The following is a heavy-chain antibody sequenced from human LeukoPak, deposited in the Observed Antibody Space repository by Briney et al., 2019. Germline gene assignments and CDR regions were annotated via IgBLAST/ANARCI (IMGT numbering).Heavy chain of an antibody. Sequence: SETLSLTCTVSGGSISSGDYYWSWIRQPPGKGLEWIGYIYYSGSTYYNPSLKSRVTISVDTSKNQFPLKLSSVTAADTAVYYCARGAFGELRDNWFDPWGQGTLVTVSS. D-gene: IGHD3-10*01. CDR2: IYYSGST. V-gene: IGHV4-30-4*01. J-gene: IGHJ5*02. CDR3: ARGAFGELRDNWFDP. CDR1: GGSISSGDYY.